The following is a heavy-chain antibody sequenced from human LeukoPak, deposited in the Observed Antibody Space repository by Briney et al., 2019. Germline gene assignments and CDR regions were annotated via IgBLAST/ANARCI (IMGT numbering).Heavy chain of an antibody. V-gene: IGHV3-30*18. CDR2: ISYDGSNK. CDR1: GFTFSSYG. Sequence: PGGSLRLSCAASGFTFSSYGMHWVRQAPGKGLEWVAVISYDGSNKYYADSVKGRFTISRDNSKNTLYLQMNSLRAEDTAVYYCAKDRDLVVVAATLDYWGQGTLVTVSS. CDR3: AKDRDLVVVAATLDY. J-gene: IGHJ4*02. D-gene: IGHD2-15*01.